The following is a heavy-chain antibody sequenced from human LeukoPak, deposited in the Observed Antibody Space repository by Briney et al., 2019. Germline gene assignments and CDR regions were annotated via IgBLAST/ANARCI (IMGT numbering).Heavy chain of an antibody. Sequence: SETLSLTCTVSGGSINNYYWSWIRQPPGKGLDWIGYLHYSGSTSYNPSLKSRVTISVDTSKNQFSLKLSSVTAADTAVYYCASRTTVTDADGFDIWGQGTMVTVSS. D-gene: IGHD4-17*01. CDR1: GGSINNYY. J-gene: IGHJ3*02. V-gene: IGHV4-59*01. CDR3: ASRTTVTDADGFDI. CDR2: LHYSGST.